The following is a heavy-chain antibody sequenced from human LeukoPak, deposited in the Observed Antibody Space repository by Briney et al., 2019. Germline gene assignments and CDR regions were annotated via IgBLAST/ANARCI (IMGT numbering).Heavy chain of an antibody. CDR2: IDPSDSET. CDR1: GYSFTSYW. CDR3: ARQTAMGRSGDY. D-gene: IGHD7-27*01. Sequence: AGESLKISCKASGYSFTSYWIGWERHMPGKGLEWMGIIDPSDSETRYTPSFQGQVTISVDKSLTTAYLQWNSLKASDTAMYYCARQTAMGRSGDYWGQGTLVTVSS. J-gene: IGHJ4*02. V-gene: IGHV5-51*01.